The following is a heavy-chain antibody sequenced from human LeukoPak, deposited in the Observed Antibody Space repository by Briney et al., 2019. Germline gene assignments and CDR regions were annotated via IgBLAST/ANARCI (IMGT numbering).Heavy chain of an antibody. D-gene: IGHD2/OR15-2a*01. CDR3: AAFLPESAYYYYMDV. CDR2: INPNSGGT. Sequence: ASVTVSCKASGYTFTVYYMHWVRQAPGQGLEWMGWINPNSGGTNYAQKFQGRVTMTRDTSISTAYMELSRLRSDDTAVYYWAAFLPESAYYYYMDVWGKGTTVTVSS. V-gene: IGHV1-2*02. CDR1: GYTFTVYY. J-gene: IGHJ6*03.